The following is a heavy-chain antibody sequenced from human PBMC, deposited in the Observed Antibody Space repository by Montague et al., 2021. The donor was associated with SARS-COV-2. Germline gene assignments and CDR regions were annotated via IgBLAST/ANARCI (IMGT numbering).Heavy chain of an antibody. CDR2: ITHGGST. Sequence: SETLSLTCAVYGGSLSGFYWAWIRQAPGKGLEWVGEITHGGSTSXSPALKSRLTISLDTSKNQFSLELDSVTAADTATYYCARSHDYRGNDYFDSWGQGALVIVSS. V-gene: IGHV4-34*01. CDR3: ARSHDYRGNDYFDS. CDR1: GGSLSGFY. D-gene: IGHD4-23*01. J-gene: IGHJ4*02.